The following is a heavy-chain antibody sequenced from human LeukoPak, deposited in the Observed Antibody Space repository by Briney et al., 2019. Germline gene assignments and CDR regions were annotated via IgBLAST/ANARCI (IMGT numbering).Heavy chain of an antibody. V-gene: IGHV3-7*01. Sequence: GGSLRLSCAASGFTFSDYWMSLMRQAPGKGLEWVANIKYDGHEEYYVDSVKGRFTISRDNAKDSLYLQLSSLRVEDTAVYYCKSGGAAPGSFDNWGQGTLVTVSS. CDR2: IKYDGHEE. J-gene: IGHJ4*02. CDR1: GFTFSDYW. CDR3: KSGGAAPGSFDN. D-gene: IGHD6-13*01.